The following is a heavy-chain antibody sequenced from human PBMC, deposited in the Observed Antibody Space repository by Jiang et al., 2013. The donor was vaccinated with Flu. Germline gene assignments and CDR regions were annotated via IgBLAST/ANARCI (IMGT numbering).Heavy chain of an antibody. D-gene: IGHD2-15*01. CDR2: IYPGDSDT. CDR3: ARLRIAESYYFDY. Sequence: EWMGIIYPGDSDTRYSPSFQGQVTISADKSISTAYLQWSSLKASDTAMYYCARLRIAESYYFDYWGQGTLVTVSS. J-gene: IGHJ4*02. V-gene: IGHV5-51*01.